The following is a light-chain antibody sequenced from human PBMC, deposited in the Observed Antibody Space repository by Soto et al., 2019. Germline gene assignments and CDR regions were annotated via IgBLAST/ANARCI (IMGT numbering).Light chain of an antibody. Sequence: EIVLTQSPATLSLSPGERATLSCRASQSVSSYLAWYQQKPGQAPRLLIYDASNSATGIPARFSGSVSGTDFTLTISCLEPEDFAVYYCQQRSNWPPLFTFGPGTKVDIK. J-gene: IGKJ3*01. CDR1: QSVSSY. CDR3: QQRSNWPPLFT. CDR2: DAS. V-gene: IGKV3-11*01.